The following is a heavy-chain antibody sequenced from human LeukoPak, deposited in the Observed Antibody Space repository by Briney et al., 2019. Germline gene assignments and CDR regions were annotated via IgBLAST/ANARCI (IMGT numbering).Heavy chain of an antibody. CDR3: ARARGIAARPPDY. CDR2: IYYSGST. CDR1: GGSLRTYY. V-gene: IGHV4-59*08. Sequence: SETLSLTCTVSGGSLRTYYWSWIRQPPGKGLEWIGYIYYSGSTNYNPSLKSRVTISVDTSNNQFSLKLSSVTAADTAVYYCARARGIAARPPDYWGQGTLVTVSS. D-gene: IGHD6-6*01. J-gene: IGHJ4*02.